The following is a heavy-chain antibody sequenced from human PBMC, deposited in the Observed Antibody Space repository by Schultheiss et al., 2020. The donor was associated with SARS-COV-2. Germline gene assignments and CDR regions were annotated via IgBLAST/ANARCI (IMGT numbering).Heavy chain of an antibody. J-gene: IGHJ6*03. D-gene: IGHD3-3*01. Sequence: GESLKISCAASGFTFSSYAMSWVRQAPGKGLEWVSAISGSGGSTYYADSVKGRFTISRDNSKNTLYLQMNSLRAEDTAVYYCARDGAYYDFWSGNYYYYYMDVWGKGTTVTVSS. V-gene: IGHV3-23*01. CDR1: GFTFSSYA. CDR2: ISGSGGST. CDR3: ARDGAYYDFWSGNYYYYYMDV.